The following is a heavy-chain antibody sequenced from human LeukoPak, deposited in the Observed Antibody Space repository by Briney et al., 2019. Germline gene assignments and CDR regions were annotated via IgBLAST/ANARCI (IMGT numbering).Heavy chain of an antibody. J-gene: IGHJ5*02. CDR3: ARDDCSSISCYHNWYDP. V-gene: IGHV3-7*01. CDR2: IKQDGSEK. D-gene: IGHD2-2*01. CDR1: GFTFSSYW. Sequence: GGSLRLSCAASGFTFSSYWMSWVRQAPGKGLEWVANIKQDGSEKYYVDSVKGRFTISRDNAKNSLYLQMNSLRAEDTAVYYCARDDCSSISCYHNWYDPWGQGTLSPSPQ.